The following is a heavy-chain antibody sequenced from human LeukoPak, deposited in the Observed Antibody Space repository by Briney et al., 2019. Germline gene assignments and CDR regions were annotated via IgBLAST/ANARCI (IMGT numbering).Heavy chain of an antibody. CDR2: INHSGST. J-gene: IGHJ5*02. V-gene: IGHV4-34*01. CDR3: ARGGGSYYRGGWFDP. D-gene: IGHD1-26*01. Sequence: SETLSLTCTVSGGSISSYYWSWIRQPPGKGLEWIGEINHSGSTNYNPSLKSRVTISVDTSKNQFSLKLSSVTAADTAVYYCARGGGSYYRGGWFDPWAQGTLVTVSS. CDR1: GGSISSYY.